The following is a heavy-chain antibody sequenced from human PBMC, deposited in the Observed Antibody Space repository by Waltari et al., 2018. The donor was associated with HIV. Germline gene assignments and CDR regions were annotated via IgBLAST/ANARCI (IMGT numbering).Heavy chain of an antibody. CDR3: ARGRRWLQFHGHYYFDY. D-gene: IGHD3-10*01. CDR2: ISYSGST. CDR1: RDAIKNDS. J-gene: IGHJ4*02. Sequence: QVQLQESGPGLVKPSETLSLTCNVPRDAIKNDSWTWLRQPPGKELEWIGYISYSGSTKYGPSLKSRVTMSLVSSKNQFSLKLRSVTAADTAVYFCARGRRWLQFHGHYYFDYWGQGTLVTVSS. V-gene: IGHV4-59*01.